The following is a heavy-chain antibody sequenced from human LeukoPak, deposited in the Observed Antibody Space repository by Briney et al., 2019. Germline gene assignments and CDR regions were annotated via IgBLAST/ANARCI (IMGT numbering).Heavy chain of an antibody. D-gene: IGHD3-22*01. Sequence: PSETLSLTCTVSTYSISSGYYWGWIRRPPGKGLEWIGSIYHSGSSYYNPSLKSRVTISVDTSKNQFSLKLRSVTAADTAVYYCAGLVGDSSDYYQFDYWGQGTLVTVSS. CDR1: TYSISSGYY. CDR3: AGLVGDSSDYYQFDY. V-gene: IGHV4-38-2*02. J-gene: IGHJ4*02. CDR2: IYHSGSS.